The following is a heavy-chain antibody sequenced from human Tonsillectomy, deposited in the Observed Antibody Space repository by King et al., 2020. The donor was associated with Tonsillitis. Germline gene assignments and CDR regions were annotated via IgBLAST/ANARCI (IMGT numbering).Heavy chain of an antibody. CDR1: GYSISSGYY. CDR2: IYHSGST. Sequence: QLQESGPGLVKPSETLSLTCAVSGYSISSGYYWGWIRQPPGKGLEWIGRIYHSGSTYYNPSLKSRVTISVDTSKNQFSLKLSSVTAADTAVYYCARGDSVIAVEFDYWGQGTLVTVSS. J-gene: IGHJ4*02. CDR3: ARGDSVIAVEFDY. V-gene: IGHV4-38-2*01. D-gene: IGHD6-19*01.